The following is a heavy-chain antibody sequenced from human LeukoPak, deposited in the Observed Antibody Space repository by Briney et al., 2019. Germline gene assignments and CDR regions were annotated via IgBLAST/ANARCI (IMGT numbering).Heavy chain of an antibody. CDR2: INPNSGGT. D-gene: IGHD3-10*01. J-gene: IGHJ4*02. CDR3: ARDYYGSGSYYQLGY. V-gene: IGHV1-2*02. Sequence: ASVKVSCKASGYTFTDYYMHWVRQAPGQGLEWMGWINPNSGGTKYAQKFQGRVTMTKDTSISTAYMDLSRLRSDDTAVYYCARDYYGSGSYYQLGYWGQGTLVTVS. CDR1: GYTFTDYY.